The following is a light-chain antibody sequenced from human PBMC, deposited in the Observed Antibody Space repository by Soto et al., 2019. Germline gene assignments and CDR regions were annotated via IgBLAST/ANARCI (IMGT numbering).Light chain of an antibody. CDR2: GTS. J-gene: IGKJ5*01. CDR3: QQYGSSIT. V-gene: IGKV3-20*01. CDR1: QSVPRSY. Sequence: EIVLTQSPGTLSLSPGERATLSCRASQSVPRSYLAWYQQKPGQAPRLLIYGTSSRATGIPDRFSGSGSGTDFTLTSSRLEPEDVAVFYCQQYGSSITFGQGTRLEIK.